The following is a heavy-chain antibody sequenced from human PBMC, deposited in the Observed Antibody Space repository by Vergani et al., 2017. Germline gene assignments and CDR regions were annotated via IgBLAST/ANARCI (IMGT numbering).Heavy chain of an antibody. Sequence: QVQLVQSGAEVKKPGSSVKVSCKASGGTFSSYTISWVRQAPGQGLAWMGRIIPILGIANYAQKFQGRVTITADKSTSTAYMELSSLRSEDTAVYYCAAVDTAMVTDYWGQGTLVTVSS. D-gene: IGHD5-18*01. CDR3: AAVDTAMVTDY. CDR2: IIPILGIA. CDR1: GGTFSSYT. V-gene: IGHV1-69*02. J-gene: IGHJ4*02.